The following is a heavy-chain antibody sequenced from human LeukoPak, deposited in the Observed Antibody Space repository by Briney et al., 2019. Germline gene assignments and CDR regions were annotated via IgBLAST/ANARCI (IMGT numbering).Heavy chain of an antibody. J-gene: IGHJ6*02. CDR1: GYTFTGYC. V-gene: IGHV1-2*02. D-gene: IGHD4-11*01. Sequence: ASVKVSCKASGYTFTGYCMHWVRQAPGQGLEWMGWINPNSGGINYAQKFQGRVTMTTDTSTSTAYMELRSLRSDDTAVYYCAETITTPGGMDVWGQGTTVTVSS. CDR3: AETITTPGGMDV. CDR2: INPNSGGI.